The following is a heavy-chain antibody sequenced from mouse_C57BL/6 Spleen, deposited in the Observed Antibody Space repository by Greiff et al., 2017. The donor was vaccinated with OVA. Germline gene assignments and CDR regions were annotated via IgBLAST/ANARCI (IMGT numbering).Heavy chain of an antibody. J-gene: IGHJ4*01. CDR1: GFTFSDYY. D-gene: IGHD1-1*01. V-gene: IGHV5-16*01. CDR2: INYDGSST. Sequence: EVQLVESEGGLVQPGSSMKLSCTASGFTFSDYYMAWVRQVPEKGLEWVANINYDGSSTYYLDSLKSRFIISRDNAKNILYLQMSSLKSEDTATYYCARIKLLRFSMDYWGQGTSVTVSS. CDR3: ARIKLLRFSMDY.